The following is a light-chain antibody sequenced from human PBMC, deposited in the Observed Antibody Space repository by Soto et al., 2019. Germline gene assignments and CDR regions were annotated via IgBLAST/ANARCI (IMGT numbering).Light chain of an antibody. Sequence: QSALTQPASGSGSPGQSITLSCTGTSCDVGGYNYVSWYQPHPGKAPKLMIYDVSNRPSGVSNRFSGSKSGNTASLTISGLQAEDEADYYCSSYTSSSTLVFGGGTKVTVL. CDR3: SSYTSSSTLV. CDR2: DVS. J-gene: IGLJ2*01. V-gene: IGLV2-14*01. CDR1: SCDVGGYNY.